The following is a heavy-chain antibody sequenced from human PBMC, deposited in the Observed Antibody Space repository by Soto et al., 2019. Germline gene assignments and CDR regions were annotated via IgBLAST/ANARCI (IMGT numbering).Heavy chain of an antibody. J-gene: IGHJ4*02. CDR1: GYTFINYG. Sequence: QVQLEQSGVEVKKPGASVKVSCKASGYTFINYGISCVRQSPGQGLEWMGWIIADSGYTNYAQNRQDRVIMTTDTYTSTAYLELRSLTSDDTAICYCARDYCISPWCARYHYFDFWGQGTMITVSS. CDR2: IIADSGYT. D-gene: IGHD2-2*01. V-gene: IGHV1-18*04. CDR3: ARDYCISPWCARYHYFDF.